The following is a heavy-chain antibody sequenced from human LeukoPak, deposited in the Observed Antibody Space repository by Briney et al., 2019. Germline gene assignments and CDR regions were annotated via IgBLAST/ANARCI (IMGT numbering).Heavy chain of an antibody. CDR3: ARDPLRSSFDP. CDR2: LHNSGST. CDR1: GDSINTNN. V-gene: IGHV4-4*07. Sequence: TSETLSLTCTVSGDSINTNNHWAWIRPPAGKGLEWIGRLHNSGSTNYNPSLQSRVTISVDTPKNQFSLKMTSATAADTAVYFCARDPLRSSFDPWGQGILVTVSS. D-gene: IGHD6-13*01. J-gene: IGHJ5*02.